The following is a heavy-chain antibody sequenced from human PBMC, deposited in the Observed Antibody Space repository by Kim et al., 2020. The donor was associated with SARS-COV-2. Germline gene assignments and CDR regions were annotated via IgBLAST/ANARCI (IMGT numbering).Heavy chain of an antibody. CDR1: GGSISSGGYY. CDR2: IYYSGST. CDR3: ARTYDFWSGYYGRNWFDP. D-gene: IGHD3-3*01. Sequence: SETLSLTCTVSGGSISSGGYYWSWIRQHPGKGLEWIGYIYYSGSTYYNPSLKSRVTISVDTSKNQFSLKLSSVTAADTAVYYCARTYDFWSGYYGRNWFDPWGQGTLVTVSS. J-gene: IGHJ5*02. V-gene: IGHV4-31*03.